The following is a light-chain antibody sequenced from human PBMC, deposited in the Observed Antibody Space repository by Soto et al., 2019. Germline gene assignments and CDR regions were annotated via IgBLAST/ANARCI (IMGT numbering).Light chain of an antibody. J-gene: IGKJ5*01. CDR1: HNISIW. V-gene: IGKV1-5*01. Sequence: IHITQSPATLSASVGDRVRITCRASHNISIWLAWYQQRPGRAPRLLIYDSSSLESGVPSTFSGSGSGTEFSLTISNLRPDDFATYYCQHYHSVSTTFGHGTR. CDR3: QHYHSVSTT. CDR2: DSS.